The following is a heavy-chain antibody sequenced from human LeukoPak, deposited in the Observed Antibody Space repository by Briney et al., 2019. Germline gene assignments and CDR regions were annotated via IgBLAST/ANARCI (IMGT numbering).Heavy chain of an antibody. D-gene: IGHD2-2*01. J-gene: IGHJ4*02. V-gene: IGHV3-11*04. CDR2: IGSSGSTI. CDR3: ARESSTSLTVDY. Sequence: KPGGSLRLSCAASGFTFSDYYMSWIRQAPGKGLEWVSYIGSSGSTIYYADSVKGRFTISRDNAKNSLYLQMNSLRAEDTAVYYCARESSTSLTVDYWGQGTLVTVSS. CDR1: GFTFSDYY.